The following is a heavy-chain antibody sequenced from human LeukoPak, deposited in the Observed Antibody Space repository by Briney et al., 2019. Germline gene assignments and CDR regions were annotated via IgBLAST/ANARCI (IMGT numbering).Heavy chain of an antibody. J-gene: IGHJ3*02. V-gene: IGHV4-34*01. Sequence: KPSETLSLTCAVYGGSFSGYYWSWIRQPPGKGLEWIGEINHSGSTNYNPSLKSRVTISVDTSKNQFSLKLSSVTAADTAVYYCARGGGPPYYYGSGSRAFDIWGQGTMVTVSS. CDR2: INHSGST. CDR1: GGSFSGYY. CDR3: ARGGGPPYYYGSGSRAFDI. D-gene: IGHD3-10*01.